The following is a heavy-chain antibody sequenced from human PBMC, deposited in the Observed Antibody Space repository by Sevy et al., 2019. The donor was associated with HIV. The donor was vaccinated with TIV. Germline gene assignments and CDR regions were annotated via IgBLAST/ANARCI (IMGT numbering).Heavy chain of an antibody. D-gene: IGHD3-22*01. Sequence: ASVKVSCKASGGTFSRYPLIWVRQAPGQGLEWMGGIIPSFGTTTYAQKFQGRLRITADESMNTAYMELSSLRSEDTAIYYCALAAQVTMKVAGGFFEYWGKGTLVTVSS. CDR3: ALAAQVTMKVAGGFFEY. CDR1: GGTFSRYP. CDR2: IIPSFGTT. V-gene: IGHV1-69*13. J-gene: IGHJ4*02.